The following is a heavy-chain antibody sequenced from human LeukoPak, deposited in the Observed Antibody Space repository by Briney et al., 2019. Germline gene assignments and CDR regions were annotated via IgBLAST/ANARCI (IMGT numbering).Heavy chain of an antibody. V-gene: IGHV1-46*01. CDR2: FNPSGSST. D-gene: IGHD1-26*01. CDR1: GYTITSFY. J-gene: IGHJ4*02. CDR3: ARAGENYYDFYY. Sequence: GASVKVFCKASGYTITSFYMHWVRQAPGQGLEWMGIFNPSGSSTTYAQKFQGRVTMTRDTSTSIVYMELSSLGSEDTAVYYCARAGENYYDFYYWGQGTLVTVSS.